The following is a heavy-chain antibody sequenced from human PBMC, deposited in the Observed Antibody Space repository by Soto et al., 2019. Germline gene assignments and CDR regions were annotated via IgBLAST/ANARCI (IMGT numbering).Heavy chain of an antibody. J-gene: IGHJ4*02. CDR1: GYTFTSYY. CDR3: AREGIAVAGRPNAFDY. D-gene: IGHD6-19*01. Sequence: ASVKVSCKASGYTFTSYYMHWVRQAPGQGLEWMGIINPSGGSTSYAQKFQGRVTMTRDTSTSTVYMELSSLRSEDTAVYYCAREGIAVAGRPNAFDYWGQGTLVTVSS. CDR2: INPSGGST. V-gene: IGHV1-46*01.